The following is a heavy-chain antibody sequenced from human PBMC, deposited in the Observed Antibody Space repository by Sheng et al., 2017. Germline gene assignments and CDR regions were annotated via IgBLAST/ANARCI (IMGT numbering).Heavy chain of an antibody. V-gene: IGHV1-69*04. D-gene: IGHD5-12*01. Sequence: QVQLVQSGAEVKKPGSSVKVSCKASGGTFSSYAISWVRQAPGQGLEWMGGIIPILGIANYAQKFQGRVTITADKSTSTAYMELSSLRSEDTAVYYCARLRDQLVATIDYYYMDVWGKGTTVTVSS. CDR1: GGTFSSYA. CDR2: IIPILGIA. CDR3: ARLRDQLVATIDYYYMDV. J-gene: IGHJ6*03.